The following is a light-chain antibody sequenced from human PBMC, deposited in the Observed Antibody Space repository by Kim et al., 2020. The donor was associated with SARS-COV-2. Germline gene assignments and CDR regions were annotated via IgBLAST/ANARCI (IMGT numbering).Light chain of an antibody. CDR3: QQYNNWPYT. V-gene: IGKV3-15*01. Sequence: SGSPGERATLSCRASQSFGTNLAWYQQKPGQAPRLLIYGASTRATGIPARFSGSGSGTEFTLTISSLQSEDFAVYYCQQYNNWPYTFGQGTKLEI. CDR1: QSFGTN. CDR2: GAS. J-gene: IGKJ2*01.